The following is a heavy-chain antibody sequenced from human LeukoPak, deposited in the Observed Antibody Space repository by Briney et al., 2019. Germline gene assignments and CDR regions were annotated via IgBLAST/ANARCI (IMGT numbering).Heavy chain of an antibody. CDR3: ARAIAPNYYYYYYGMDV. V-gene: IGHV1-8*01. J-gene: IGHJ6*02. D-gene: IGHD6-13*01. Sequence: ASVKVSCKASGYTFTSYDINWVRQATGQGLEWMGWMNPNSGNTGYAQKFQGRVTMTRNTTISTAYMELSSLRSEDTAEYYCARAIAPNYYYYYYGMDVWGQGTTVTVSS. CDR2: MNPNSGNT. CDR1: GYTFTSYD.